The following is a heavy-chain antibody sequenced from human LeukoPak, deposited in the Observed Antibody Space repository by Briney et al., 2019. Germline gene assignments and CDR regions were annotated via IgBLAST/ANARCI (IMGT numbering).Heavy chain of an antibody. CDR3: ARSPRYDSSGYYYRSRVGVFDI. CDR2: ISAYNGNT. Sequence: ASVKVSCKASGGTFSSYAISWVRQAPGQGLEWMGWISAYNGNTNYAQKLQGRVTMTTDTPTSTAYMELRSLRSDDTAVYYCARSPRYDSSGYYYRSRVGVFDIWGQGTMVTVSS. V-gene: IGHV1-18*01. D-gene: IGHD3-22*01. J-gene: IGHJ3*02. CDR1: GGTFSSYA.